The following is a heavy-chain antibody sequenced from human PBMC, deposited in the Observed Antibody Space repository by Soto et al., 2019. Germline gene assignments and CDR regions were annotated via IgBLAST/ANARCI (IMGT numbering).Heavy chain of an antibody. J-gene: IGHJ4*02. Sequence: PSETLSLTAPSSVAPFVGFTGGWFRQDPGKGLEWIGYIRHSGSTYYNPSLKSRVTISLDTSKNQFSLKLTSVTTADTAVYYCARAENGVEFDHWGQGTLVTVSS. CDR1: VAPFVGFT. CDR3: ARAENGVEFDH. V-gene: IGHV4-59*01. CDR2: IRHSGST. D-gene: IGHD1-1*01.